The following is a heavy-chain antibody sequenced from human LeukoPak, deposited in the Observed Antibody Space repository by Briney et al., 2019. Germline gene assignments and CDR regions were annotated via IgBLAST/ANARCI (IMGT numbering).Heavy chain of an antibody. J-gene: IGHJ6*02. V-gene: IGHV4-34*01. CDR3: ARGYGSGSYYYYYGMDV. D-gene: IGHD3-10*01. CDR2: INHSGST. Sequence: PSETLSLTCAVYGGSFSGYYWSWIRQPPGKGLEWIGEINHSGSTNYNPSLKSRVTISVDTSKNQFSLKLSSVTAADTAVYYCARGYGSGSYYYYYGMDVWGQGTTVTVSS. CDR1: GGSFSGYY.